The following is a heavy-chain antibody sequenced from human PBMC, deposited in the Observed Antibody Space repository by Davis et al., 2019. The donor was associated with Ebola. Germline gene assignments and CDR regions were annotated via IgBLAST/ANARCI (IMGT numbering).Heavy chain of an antibody. J-gene: IGHJ4*01. CDR2: IYYSGST. Sequence: SETLSLTCTVSGGSISSYYWSWIRQPPGKGLEWIGYIYYSGSTNYNPSLKSRVTISVDTPKNQFPLKLGSVTAADTAVYYCARRTRHAAAAQDYWGQEPWSPSPQ. CDR3: ARRTRHAAAAQDY. V-gene: IGHV4-59*12. CDR1: GGSISSYY. D-gene: IGHD6-13*01.